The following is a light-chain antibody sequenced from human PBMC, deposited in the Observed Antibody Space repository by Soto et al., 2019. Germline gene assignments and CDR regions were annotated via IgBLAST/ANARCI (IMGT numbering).Light chain of an antibody. CDR3: QEYGSSRT. CDR1: PSLSSSY. J-gene: IGKJ1*01. CDR2: GAS. Sequence: ELVLTQSPGTLSLSPGERATLSCRASPSLSSSYLSWYQQKPGQAPRLLIYGASSRATGSPDRFSGSGSGTDFTLTITGLEPEEFAVYYCQEYGSSRTFGQGTKVEI. V-gene: IGKV3-20*01.